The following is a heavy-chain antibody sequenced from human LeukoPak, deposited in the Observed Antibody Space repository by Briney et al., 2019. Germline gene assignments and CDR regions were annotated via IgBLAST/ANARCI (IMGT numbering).Heavy chain of an antibody. Sequence: GGSLRLSCSVSGFTFSNYAMHWVRQAPGKGLEYVSAISSDGGGTYYADSVKDRFTISRDNSENSLYLQMSSLRAEDTAVYYCVNLGYCSTPTCPWGWGQGTLVIVSS. V-gene: IGHV3-64D*06. CDR1: GFTFSNYA. CDR3: VNLGYCSTPTCPWG. CDR2: ISSDGGGT. D-gene: IGHD2-2*01. J-gene: IGHJ4*02.